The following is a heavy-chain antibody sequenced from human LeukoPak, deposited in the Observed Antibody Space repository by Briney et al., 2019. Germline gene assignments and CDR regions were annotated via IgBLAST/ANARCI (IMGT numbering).Heavy chain of an antibody. CDR1: GGSFSGYY. Sequence: SQTLSLTCAVYGGSFSGYYWSWIRQPPGKGLEWIGEINHSGSTNYNPSLKSRVTISVDTSKNQFSLKLSSVTTADTAVYYCATTPAGDKRYNWFDAWGQGTLVTVSS. CDR3: ATTPAGDKRYNWFDA. D-gene: IGHD3-16*01. CDR2: INHSGST. V-gene: IGHV4-34*01. J-gene: IGHJ5*02.